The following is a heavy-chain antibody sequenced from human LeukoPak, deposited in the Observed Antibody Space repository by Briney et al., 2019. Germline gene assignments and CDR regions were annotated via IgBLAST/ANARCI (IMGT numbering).Heavy chain of an antibody. CDR3: ARGGSRFLEWLPGY. CDR2: ISSNGGST. J-gene: IGHJ4*02. D-gene: IGHD3-3*01. CDR1: GFTFITYG. V-gene: IGHV3-64*01. Sequence: GGSLRLSCAASGFTFITYGMHWVRQAPGKGLEYVSAISSNGGSTYYANSVRGRFTISRDNSKNTLYLQMGSLRAEDMAVYYCARGGSRFLEWLPGYWGQGTLVTVSS.